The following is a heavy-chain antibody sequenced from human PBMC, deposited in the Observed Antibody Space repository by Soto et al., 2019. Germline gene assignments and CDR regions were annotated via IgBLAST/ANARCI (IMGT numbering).Heavy chain of an antibody. CDR1: GFTFSSYA. Sequence: GGSLRLSCAASGFTFSSYAMHWVRQAPGKGLEWVAVISYDGSNKYYADSVKGRFTISRDNSKNTLYLQMNSLRAEDTAVYYYARDQGAPPYYYYYGMDVWGQGTTVTVSS. CDR2: ISYDGSNK. J-gene: IGHJ6*02. V-gene: IGHV3-30-3*01. CDR3: ARDQGAPPYYYYYGMDV.